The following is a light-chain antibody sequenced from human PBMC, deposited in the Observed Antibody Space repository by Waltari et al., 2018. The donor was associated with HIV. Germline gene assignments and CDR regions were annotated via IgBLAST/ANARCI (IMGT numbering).Light chain of an antibody. J-gene: IGKJ1*01. CDR1: RDIRND. Sequence: DIQMTQSPPSLSASVGAIVTITCRASRDIRNDLGWYQQKPGMAPKRLIYAASNLQTGVPSRFSGSRSGTEFILTINSLQPEDFATYYCLQHNTFPRTFGQGTKVEV. CDR2: AAS. CDR3: LQHNTFPRT. V-gene: IGKV1-17*01.